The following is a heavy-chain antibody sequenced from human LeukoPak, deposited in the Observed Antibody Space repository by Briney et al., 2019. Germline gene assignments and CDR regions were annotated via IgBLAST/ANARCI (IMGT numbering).Heavy chain of an antibody. D-gene: IGHD2-2*01. CDR2: INAGNGNT. J-gene: IGHJ5*02. V-gene: IGHV1-3*01. Sequence: ASVTVSCMASGYTFTSYAMHWVRLAPGQRLEWMGWINAGNGNTKYSQKFQGRVTITRDTSASTAYMELSSLRSEDTAVYYCARVDQDIVVGPAFDPWGQGTLVTVSS. CDR1: GYTFTSYA. CDR3: ARVDQDIVVGPAFDP.